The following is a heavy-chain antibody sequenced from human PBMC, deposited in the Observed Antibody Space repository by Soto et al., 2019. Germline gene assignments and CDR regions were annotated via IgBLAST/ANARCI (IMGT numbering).Heavy chain of an antibody. CDR3: ARDPPDFNSGFDS. D-gene: IGHD1-26*01. Sequence: PSQTLSLTCAICGDSVSNNGATWNWIRQSPSRGLEWLGRAYYRSRWQYDYATSVRSRITINPDTSKNQISLQLTSVTPEDTAVYYCARDPPDFNSGFDSWGQGSLVT. CDR2: AYYRSRWQY. CDR1: GDSVSNNGAT. V-gene: IGHV6-1*01. J-gene: IGHJ4*02.